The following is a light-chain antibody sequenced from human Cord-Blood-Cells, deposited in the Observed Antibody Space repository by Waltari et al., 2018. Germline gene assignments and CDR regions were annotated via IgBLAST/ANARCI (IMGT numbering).Light chain of an antibody. V-gene: IGLV1-47*01. CDR2: RNN. Sequence: QSVLTQPPSASGTPGQRVTISCSASSPNIGSNDVYCDQQLPGTAPKLLIYRNNQRPSGVPDRFSGSKSGTSASLAISGLRSEDEADYYCAAWDDSLSGRDWVFGGGTKLTVL. CDR1: SPNIGSND. J-gene: IGLJ3*02. CDR3: AAWDDSLSGRDWV.